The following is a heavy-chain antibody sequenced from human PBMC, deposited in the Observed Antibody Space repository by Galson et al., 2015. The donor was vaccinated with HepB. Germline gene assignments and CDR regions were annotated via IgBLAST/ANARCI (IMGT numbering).Heavy chain of an antibody. CDR3: ARDGNYDFWSGYYDLGGMDV. CDR1: GFTFSSYW. V-gene: IGHV3-7*01. D-gene: IGHD3-3*01. Sequence: SLRLSCAASGFTFSSYWMSWVRQAPGKGLEWVANIKQDGSEKYYVDSVKGRFTISRDNAKNSLYLQMNSLRVEDTAVYYCARDGNYDFWSGYYDLGGMDVWGQGTTVTVSS. J-gene: IGHJ6*02. CDR2: IKQDGSEK.